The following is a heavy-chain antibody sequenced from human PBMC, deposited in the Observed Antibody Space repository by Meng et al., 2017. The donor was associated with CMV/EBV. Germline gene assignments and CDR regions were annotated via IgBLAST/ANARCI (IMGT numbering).Heavy chain of an antibody. J-gene: IGHJ6*02. V-gene: IGHV3-21*01. D-gene: IGHD2-2*01. CDR1: GFTFSSYE. Sequence: GESLKISCAASGFTFSSYEMNWVRQAPGKGLEWVSSISSSSSYIYYADSVKGRFTISRDNAKNSLYLQMNSLRAEDTAVYYCARVNIVVVPAAIDGSSFSYYGMDVWGQGTTVTVSS. CDR2: ISSSSSYI. CDR3: ARVNIVVVPAAIDGSSFSYYGMDV.